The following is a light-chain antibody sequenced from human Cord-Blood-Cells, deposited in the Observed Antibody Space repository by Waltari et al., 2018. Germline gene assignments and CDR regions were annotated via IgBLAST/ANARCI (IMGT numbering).Light chain of an antibody. CDR3: QQSYSTPPD. V-gene: IGKV1-39*01. CDR2: SAS. J-gene: IGKJ5*01. CDR1: QSISSY. Sequence: DIQMTQSPSSLSASVGDRVTITCRASQSISSYVNWYQQKQGKAPKLLIYSASSLQSGVPSRFSGSGSGTDFTLTISSLQPEDFATYYCQQSYSTPPDFGQGTRLEIK.